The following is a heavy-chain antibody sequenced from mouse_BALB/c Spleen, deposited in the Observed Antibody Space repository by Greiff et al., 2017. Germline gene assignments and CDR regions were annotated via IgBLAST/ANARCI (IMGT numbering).Heavy chain of an antibody. Sequence: QVQLKESGPGLVAPSQSLSITCTVSGFSLTSYDISWIRQPPGKGLEWLGVIWTGGGTNYNSAFMSRLSISKDNSKSQVFLKMNSLQTDDTAIYYCVRDEEITTVVATPFAYWGQGTLVTVSA. CDR1: GFSLTSYD. D-gene: IGHD1-1*01. CDR3: VRDEEITTVVATPFAY. J-gene: IGHJ3*01. V-gene: IGHV2-9-2*01. CDR2: IWTGGGT.